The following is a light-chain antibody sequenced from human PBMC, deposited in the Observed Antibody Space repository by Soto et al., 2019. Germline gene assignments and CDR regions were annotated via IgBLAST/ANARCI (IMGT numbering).Light chain of an antibody. CDR1: QSISSY. CDR3: QQTFSSPLT. V-gene: IGKV1-39*01. Sequence: DIQMTQSPSSLSASVGDRVTITCRARQSISSYLTWYQQKPGKAPKLLIYASSSLQSGAPSRFRGSGSGTHFTLTISSLQPEDFATYYCQQTFSSPLTFGGGTKVEIK. J-gene: IGKJ4*01. CDR2: ASS.